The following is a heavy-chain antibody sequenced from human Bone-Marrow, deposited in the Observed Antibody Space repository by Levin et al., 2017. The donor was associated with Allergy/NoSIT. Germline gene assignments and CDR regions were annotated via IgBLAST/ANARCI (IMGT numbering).Heavy chain of an antibody. V-gene: IGHV3-53*01. CDR3: ASNADFGY. CDR1: GFTVSRNY. J-gene: IGHJ4*02. Sequence: GGSLRLSCAASGFTVSRNYMNWVRQAPGKGLEWVSLIYSDGSTHYADSARGRFTIFRDNSKNTLFLQMTSLIVDDTAVYYCASNADFGYWGQGTLVTVSS. CDR2: IYSDGST.